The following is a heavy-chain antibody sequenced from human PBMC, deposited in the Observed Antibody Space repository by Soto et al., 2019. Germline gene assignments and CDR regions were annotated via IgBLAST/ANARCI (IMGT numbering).Heavy chain of an antibody. D-gene: IGHD2-2*01. Sequence: PGGSLRLSCAASGFTFSNAWMNWVRQAPGKGLEWVGRIKSKTDGGTTDYAAPVKGRFTISRDDSKNTLYLQMNSLKTEDTAVYYCTTRYCSSTSCFDYWGQGTLVTVSS. J-gene: IGHJ4*02. CDR3: TTRYCSSTSCFDY. V-gene: IGHV3-15*07. CDR2: IKSKTDGGTT. CDR1: GFTFSNAW.